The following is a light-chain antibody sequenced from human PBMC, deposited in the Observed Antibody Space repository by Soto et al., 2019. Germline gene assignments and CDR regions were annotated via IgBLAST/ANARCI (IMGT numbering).Light chain of an antibody. J-gene: IGLJ1*01. CDR3: SSYTSSSTL. V-gene: IGLV2-14*01. CDR2: EVS. CDR1: SSDVGSYNY. Sequence: QSVLTQPASVSGSPGQSITISCTGTSSDVGSYNYVSWYQLHPGKAPKLMIYEVSDRPSGISSRFSGSKSGNTASLTISGLQTEDEADYYCSSYTSSSTLFGTGTKVTV.